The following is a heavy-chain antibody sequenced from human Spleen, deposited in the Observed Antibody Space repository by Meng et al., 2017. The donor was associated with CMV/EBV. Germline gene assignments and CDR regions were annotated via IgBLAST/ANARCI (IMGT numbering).Heavy chain of an antibody. CDR3: ARTHYDRSGYFPNYFDY. J-gene: IGHJ4*02. Sequence: SETLSLTCTVSGGSISSYYWSWIRQAPGKGLEWIGYIYDSGSTNYNPSLKSRVSISVDTSKTQFSLKLSSVTTVDTAVYYCARTHYDRSGYFPNYFDYWGQGTQVTVS. CDR2: IYDSGST. D-gene: IGHD3-22*01. CDR1: GGSISSYY. V-gene: IGHV4-59*01.